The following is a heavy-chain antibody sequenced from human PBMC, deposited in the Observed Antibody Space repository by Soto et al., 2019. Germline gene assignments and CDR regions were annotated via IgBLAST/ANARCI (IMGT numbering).Heavy chain of an antibody. CDR3: ARPYSGSYWATFDI. Sequence: PSETLSLTCTVSGGSISSYYWSWIRQPPGKGLEWIGYIYYSGSSNYNPSLKSRVSMSLDTSKNQFSLKLSSVTAADTAAYYCARPYSGSYWATFDIWGQGTMVTVSS. V-gene: IGHV4-59*01. D-gene: IGHD1-26*01. CDR1: GGSISSYY. J-gene: IGHJ3*02. CDR2: IYYSGSS.